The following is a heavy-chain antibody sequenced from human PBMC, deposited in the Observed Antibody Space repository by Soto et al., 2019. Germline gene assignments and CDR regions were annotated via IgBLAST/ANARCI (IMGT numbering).Heavy chain of an antibody. Sequence: QVQLVESGGGVVQPGRSLRLSCAASGFTFSSHAMHWVRQAPGKGLEWVGVISYDGSDKYYAVSVKGRFTISRDNSKNTLYLQMNSLRVEDTAAYYCGRPRNIVIWFGELPDVWGQGTTVIVS. CDR1: GFTFSSHA. V-gene: IGHV3-30-3*01. CDR3: GRPRNIVIWFGELPDV. J-gene: IGHJ6*02. CDR2: ISYDGSDK. D-gene: IGHD3-10*01.